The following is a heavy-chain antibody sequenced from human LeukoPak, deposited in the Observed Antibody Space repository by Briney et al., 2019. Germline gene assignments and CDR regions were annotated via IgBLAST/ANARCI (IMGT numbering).Heavy chain of an antibody. D-gene: IGHD2-2*01. J-gene: IGHJ3*02. V-gene: IGHV3-7*01. Sequence: GGSLRLSCAASGFTFSSYWMSWVRQAPGKGLEWVANIKQDGSEKYYVDSVKGRFTISRDNAKNSLYLQMNSLRAEDTAVYYCANEGRYCSSTSCSWAGAFDIWGQGTMVTDSS. CDR3: ANEGRYCSSTSCSWAGAFDI. CDR1: GFTFSSYW. CDR2: IKQDGSEK.